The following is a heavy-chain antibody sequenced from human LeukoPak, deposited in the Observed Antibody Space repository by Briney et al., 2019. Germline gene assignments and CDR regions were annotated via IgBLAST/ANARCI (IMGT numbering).Heavy chain of an antibody. V-gene: IGHV4-61*01. D-gene: IGHD3-22*01. CDR2: IYYSGST. Sequence: PSETLSLTCTVSGGSVSSGSYYWSWIRQPPGKGLEWIGYIYYSGSTNYNPSLKSRVTISVDTSKNQFSLKLTSVTAADAAVYYCARGSSGYYYKYFGCWGQGTLVAVSS. CDR3: ARGSSGYYYKYFGC. J-gene: IGHJ4*02. CDR1: GGSVSSGSYY.